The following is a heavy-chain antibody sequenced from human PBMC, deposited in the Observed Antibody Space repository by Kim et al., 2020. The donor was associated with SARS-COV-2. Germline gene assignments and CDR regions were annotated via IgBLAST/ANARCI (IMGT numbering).Heavy chain of an antibody. Sequence: TNYNPSLKSRVTISVDTSKNQFSLKLSSVTAADTAVYYCARDRDYAFDIWGQGTMVTVSS. CDR3: ARDRDYAFDI. J-gene: IGHJ3*02. CDR2: T. V-gene: IGHV4-59*01.